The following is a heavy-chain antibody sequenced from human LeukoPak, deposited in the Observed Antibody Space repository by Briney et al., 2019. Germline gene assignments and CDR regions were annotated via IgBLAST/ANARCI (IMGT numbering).Heavy chain of an antibody. CDR2: IIPIFGTA. J-gene: IGHJ4*02. CDR1: GYTLTELS. D-gene: IGHD3-22*01. CDR3: ARDFRYDSSGYYVVLLN. V-gene: IGHV1-69*13. Sequence: SVKVSCKVSGYTLTELSMHWVRQAPGQGLEWMGGIIPIFGTANYAQEFQGRVTITADESTSTAYMELSSLRSEDTAVYYCARDFRYDSSGYYVVLLNWGQGTLVTVSS.